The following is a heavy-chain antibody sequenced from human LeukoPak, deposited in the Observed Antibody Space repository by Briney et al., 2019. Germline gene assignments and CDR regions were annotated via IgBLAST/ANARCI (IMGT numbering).Heavy chain of an antibody. D-gene: IGHD5-24*01. Sequence: SETLSLTCAVYGGSFSGYYWSWIRQPPGKGLEWIGEINHSGSTNYSPSLKSRVTISVDTSKNQFSLKLSSVTAADTAVYYCARGPSRDGYSFRRVRPYFDYWGQGTLVTVSS. CDR2: INHSGST. V-gene: IGHV4-34*01. CDR3: ARGPSRDGYSFRRVRPYFDY. CDR1: GGSFSGYY. J-gene: IGHJ4*02.